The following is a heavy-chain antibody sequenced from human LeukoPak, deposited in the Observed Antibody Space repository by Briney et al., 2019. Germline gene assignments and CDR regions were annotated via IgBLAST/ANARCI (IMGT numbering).Heavy chain of an antibody. D-gene: IGHD5-18*01. CDR1: GYTFTSYD. Sequence: GASVKVSCKASGYTFTSYDINWVRQAPGQGLEWMGWMNPNSGNTGYAQKFQGRVTMTRNTSISTAYMELSSLRSEDTAVYYCALEPKDDSYGAINDAFDIWGQGTMVTVSS. J-gene: IGHJ3*02. V-gene: IGHV1-8*01. CDR2: MNPNSGNT. CDR3: ALEPKDDSYGAINDAFDI.